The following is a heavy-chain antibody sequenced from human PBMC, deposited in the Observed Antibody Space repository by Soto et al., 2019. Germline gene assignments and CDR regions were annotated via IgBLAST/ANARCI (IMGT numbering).Heavy chain of an antibody. J-gene: IGHJ5*02. Sequence: PSETLSLTCTVSGGSITRGGYYWSWIRQHPGKGLEWIGYIYNSGTTYYKTSLKSSVNISVDTSKNQFSLKLTSVTAADTAVYYCARDPAPWGQGTLVTVSS. CDR3: ARDPAP. CDR2: IYNSGTT. CDR1: GGSITRGGYY. V-gene: IGHV4-31*03.